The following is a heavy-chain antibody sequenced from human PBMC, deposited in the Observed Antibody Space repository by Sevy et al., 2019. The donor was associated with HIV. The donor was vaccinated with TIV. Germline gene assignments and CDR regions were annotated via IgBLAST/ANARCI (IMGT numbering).Heavy chain of an antibody. CDR2: FYLSGSA. J-gene: IGHJ6*02. V-gene: IGHV4-59*11. Sequence: ETLSLTCSVSGVSISSHFWTWIRQPPGKGLEWIGYFYLSGSADYNPSLKSRVTISGDTSKNQFSLKLTSVTAADTAVYYCAREVHYYSSGFSAGMDVWGQGTTVTVSS. CDR1: GVSISSHF. D-gene: IGHD3-10*01. CDR3: AREVHYYSSGFSAGMDV.